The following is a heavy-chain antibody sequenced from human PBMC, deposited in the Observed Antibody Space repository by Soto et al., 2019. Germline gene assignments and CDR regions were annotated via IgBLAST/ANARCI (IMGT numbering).Heavy chain of an antibody. CDR1: GGSISSGGYY. V-gene: IGHV4-31*03. D-gene: IGHD3-22*01. CDR2: IYYSGSN. CDR3: AREPYPTYYYDSSGYYHY. J-gene: IGHJ4*02. Sequence: PSETLSLTCTVSGGSISSGGYYWSWIRQHPGKGLEWIGYIYYSGSNYYNPSLKSRVTVSEDTSKNQFSLKLSSVTAVDTAVYYCAREPYPTYYYDSSGYYHYWGQGTLFTVS.